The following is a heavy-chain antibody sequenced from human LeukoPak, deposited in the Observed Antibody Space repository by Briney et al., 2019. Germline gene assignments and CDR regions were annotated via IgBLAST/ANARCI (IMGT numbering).Heavy chain of an antibody. D-gene: IGHD6-13*01. CDR3: AKGHTSNWYLFDQ. J-gene: IGHJ4*02. Sequence: GGSLRLSCAASGFTLSSYAMTWVRQAPGKGLEWVSGISTRGGATSYADSVQGRFTISRDNSKNTLYLQMNSLRAEDTAVYYCAKGHTSNWYLFDQWGQGTLVTVSS. CDR1: GFTLSSYA. CDR2: ISTRGGAT. V-gene: IGHV3-23*01.